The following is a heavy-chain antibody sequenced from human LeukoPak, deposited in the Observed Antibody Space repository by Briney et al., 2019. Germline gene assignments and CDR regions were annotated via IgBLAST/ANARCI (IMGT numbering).Heavy chain of an antibody. CDR3: AGVFSGRRPFEL. Sequence: SETLSLTCTVSGGSINDYCWNWLRQPPGKGLEWIGFIYYRGTTNNNPSLKGRVTTSIDTSKKQLSLNLSSWAAADTAIYYCAGVFSGRRPFELWGQGILVTVSS. J-gene: IGHJ4*02. V-gene: IGHV4-59*03. CDR2: IYYRGTT. D-gene: IGHD3-10*01. CDR1: GGSINDYC.